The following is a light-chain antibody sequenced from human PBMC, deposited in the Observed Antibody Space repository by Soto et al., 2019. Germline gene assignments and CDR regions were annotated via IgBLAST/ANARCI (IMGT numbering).Light chain of an antibody. V-gene: IGLV2-23*01. CDR2: EAY. CDR3: CSYAGSSIPVV. J-gene: IGLJ3*02. CDR1: SSDVGSYNL. Sequence: QSALTQPASVSGSPGQSITISCTGTSSDVGSYNLVSWYQQNPGKAPKLMIYEAYKRPSGVSSRFSGSKSGNTASLTISGLQAEDEADYYCCSYAGSSIPVVFGGGTKLTVL.